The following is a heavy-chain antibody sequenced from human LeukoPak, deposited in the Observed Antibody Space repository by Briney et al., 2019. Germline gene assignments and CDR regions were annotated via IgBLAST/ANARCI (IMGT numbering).Heavy chain of an antibody. J-gene: IGHJ6*03. CDR1: GFTFSSYW. CDR2: TKQDGSEK. V-gene: IGHV3-7*01. D-gene: IGHD1-26*01. Sequence: QPGGSLRLSCAASGFTFSSYWMSWVRQAPGKGLEWVANTKQDGSEKYYVDSVKGRFTISRDNAKNSLYLQMNSLRAEDTAVYYCARRKFSGSYSSYYYYYYMDAWGKGTTVTVSS. CDR3: ARRKFSGSYSSYYYYYYMDA.